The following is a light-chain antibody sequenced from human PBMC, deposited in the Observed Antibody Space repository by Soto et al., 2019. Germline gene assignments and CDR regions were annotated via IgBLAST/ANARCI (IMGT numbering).Light chain of an antibody. CDR3: QQYNSYST. CDR1: QSISNW. CDR2: DAF. J-gene: IGKJ1*01. V-gene: IGKV1-5*01. Sequence: DIPMTQSPSTLSVSVGDRVTITCRASQSISNWLAWYQQKPGQAPKLLIYDAFSLESGVPSRFSGSGFGTEFTLTISSLQPDDFATYYCQQYNSYSTFGQGTKVEVK.